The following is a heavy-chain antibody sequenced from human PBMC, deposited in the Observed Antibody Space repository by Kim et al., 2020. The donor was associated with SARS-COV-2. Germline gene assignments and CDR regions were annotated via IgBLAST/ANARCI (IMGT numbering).Heavy chain of an antibody. CDR2: INISGGSK. J-gene: IGHJ4*02. CDR1: GFSFSSYA. D-gene: IGHD6-19*01. Sequence: GGSLRLSCTASGFSFSSYAMSWVRQAPGKGLEWVSAINISGGSKYYADSLKGRSTISRDNARNTLYLQMNSLSAEDTAVYYCTGHGAGHNTYYFDHWGQG. V-gene: IGHV3-23*01. CDR3: TGHGAGHNTYYFDH.